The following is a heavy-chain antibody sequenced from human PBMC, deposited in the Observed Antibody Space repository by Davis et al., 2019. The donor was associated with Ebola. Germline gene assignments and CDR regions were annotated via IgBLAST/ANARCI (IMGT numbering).Heavy chain of an antibody. J-gene: IGHJ6*02. D-gene: IGHD6-13*01. V-gene: IGHV1-8*01. CDR3: ARLTAAAGPYYYYYGMDV. Sequence: AASVKVSCKASGYTFTSYDINWVRQATGQGLEWMGWMNPNSGNTGYAQKFQGRVTMTRNTSISTAYMELSSLRSEDTAVYYCARLTAAAGPYYYYYGMDVWGQGTTVTVSS. CDR1: GYTFTSYD. CDR2: MNPNSGNT.